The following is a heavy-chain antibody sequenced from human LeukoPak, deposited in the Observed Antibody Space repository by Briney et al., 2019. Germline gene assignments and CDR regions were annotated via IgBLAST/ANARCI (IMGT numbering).Heavy chain of an antibody. CDR2: IYSSGNT. V-gene: IGHV4-59*01. CDR3: ARDEGIAAQFDY. J-gene: IGHJ4*02. D-gene: IGHD6-6*01. Sequence: PSETLSLTCTVSHDSFISYYWNWIRQPPGKGLEWIGYIYSSGNTDYNPALKSRVTTSMDTSRNQFSLKLRSVTAADTAIYYCARDEGIAAQFDYWGQGALVTVSS. CDR1: HDSFISYY.